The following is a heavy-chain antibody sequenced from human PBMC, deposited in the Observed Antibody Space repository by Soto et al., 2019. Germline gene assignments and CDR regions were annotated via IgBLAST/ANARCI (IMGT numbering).Heavy chain of an antibody. Sequence: GGSLRLSCAASGFTFSDYYMSWIRQAPGKGLEWASYISSSGSTIYYADSVKGRFTISRDNAKNSLYLQTNSLRAEDTAVYYCARAVAATSYYYYYMDVWGKGTTVTVSS. D-gene: IGHD2-15*01. CDR3: ARAVAATSYYYYYMDV. J-gene: IGHJ6*03. CDR1: GFTFSDYY. CDR2: ISSSGSTI. V-gene: IGHV3-11*01.